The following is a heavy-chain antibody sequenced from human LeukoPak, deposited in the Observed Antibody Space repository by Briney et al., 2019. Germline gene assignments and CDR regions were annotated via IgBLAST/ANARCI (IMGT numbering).Heavy chain of an antibody. J-gene: IGHJ4*02. CDR2: INGDGSSK. V-gene: IGHV3-74*01. CDR3: VSYNWNNPDY. D-gene: IGHD1/OR15-1a*01. Sequence: GGSLRLSCAASGFSFSTHYMYWVRQAPGKGLVWVSRINGDGSSKAYVDSVKGRFTISRDNAKNTVYLQMNSLRAEDTAVYYCVSYNWNNPDYWGQGTLVTVSS. CDR1: GFSFSTHY.